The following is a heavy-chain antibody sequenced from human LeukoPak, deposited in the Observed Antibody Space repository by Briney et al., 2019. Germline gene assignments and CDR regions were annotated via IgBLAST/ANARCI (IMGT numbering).Heavy chain of an antibody. Sequence: ASVKVSCKVSGATLSKISIDWVRQAHGKGLEWMGSFGHQDGETIHAQKFQGRFNMTVDTPTDTAYMEMSSLMSEDTAVYYCATGAIVYDYWGQGTLVTVSS. CDR1: GATLSKIS. V-gene: IGHV1-24*01. D-gene: IGHD3-9*01. CDR2: FGHQDGET. J-gene: IGHJ4*02. CDR3: ATGAIVYDY.